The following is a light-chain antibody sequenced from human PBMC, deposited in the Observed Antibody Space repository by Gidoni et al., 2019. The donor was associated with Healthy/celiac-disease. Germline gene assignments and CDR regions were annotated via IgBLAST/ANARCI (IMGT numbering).Light chain of an antibody. CDR1: ESISSW. Sequence: DIHMTQSPSTLSASVGDRVTITCRASESISSWLAWYQQKQGKAPKLLIYKASSLESGVPSRLSGSGSGTEFNLTISSMQPEEFATYYCQQYNSYSRVWTFGQGTKVEIK. CDR2: KAS. V-gene: IGKV1-5*03. J-gene: IGKJ1*01. CDR3: QQYNSYSRVWT.